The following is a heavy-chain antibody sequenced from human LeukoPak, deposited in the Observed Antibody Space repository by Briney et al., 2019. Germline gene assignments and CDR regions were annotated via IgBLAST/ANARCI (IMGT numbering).Heavy chain of an antibody. J-gene: IGHJ3*02. Sequence: GGSLRLSCAASGFTFSDYYMNWIRQAPGKGLEWVSYISNSGTIISYADSVKGRFTISRDYTKNSLYLQMNSLRAEDTAVYYCARETLGVTAFDIWGQGTMVTVSS. V-gene: IGHV3-11*01. CDR3: ARETLGVTAFDI. D-gene: IGHD2-21*02. CDR1: GFTFSDYY. CDR2: ISNSGTII.